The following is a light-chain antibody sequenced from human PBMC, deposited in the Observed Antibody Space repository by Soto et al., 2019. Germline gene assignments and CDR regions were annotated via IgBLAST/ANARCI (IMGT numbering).Light chain of an antibody. J-gene: IGKJ1*01. Sequence: DIQMTQSPSTLSASVGDRVTITCRASQSISSWLAWYQQKPGKAPKLLIYKAPSLESGVPSRFSGSGSGTEFTLTISSLQPDDFATYYCQQYNTYPWTFGQGTKVVIK. CDR2: KAP. CDR3: QQYNTYPWT. CDR1: QSISSW. V-gene: IGKV1-5*03.